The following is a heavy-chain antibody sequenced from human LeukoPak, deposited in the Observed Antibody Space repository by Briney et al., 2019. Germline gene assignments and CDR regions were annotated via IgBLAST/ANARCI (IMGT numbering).Heavy chain of an antibody. V-gene: IGHV5-51*01. Sequence: GESLKISCKGSGYSFNMYWIGWVRQMPGKGLEWIGIIYPDDSHTRYSPSFQGQVTISADKSISTAYLQWSSLKASDTATYYCARRAPLSGESFDYWGQGTLVTVSS. CDR1: GYSFNMYW. CDR2: IYPDDSHT. J-gene: IGHJ4*02. CDR3: ARRAPLSGESFDY. D-gene: IGHD4-17*01.